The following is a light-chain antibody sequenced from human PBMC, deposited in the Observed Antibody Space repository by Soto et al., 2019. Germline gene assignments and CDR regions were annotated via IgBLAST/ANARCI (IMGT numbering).Light chain of an antibody. CDR1: QSISGW. CDR3: QQYDSYWT. V-gene: IGKV1-5*01. J-gene: IGKJ1*01. Sequence: DIQMTQSPSTLSASLGGRATITCRASQSISGWLAWYQQRPGKAPKLLIYDVSSLESGVPSKLSGSGSGTEFTLTISSLQPDDFATYYCQQYDSYWTFGQGTKVDIK. CDR2: DVS.